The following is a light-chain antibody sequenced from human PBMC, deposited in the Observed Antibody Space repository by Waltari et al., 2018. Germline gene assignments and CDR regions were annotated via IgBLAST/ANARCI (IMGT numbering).Light chain of an antibody. CDR1: SSDVGGYNS. V-gene: IGLV2-14*03. CDR3: SSYTSSRTYV. Sequence: QSALTQPASVSGSPGQSITISCTGTSSDVGGYNSVSWYQQYPGTAPKVLIFHVSNRPSGVSDRFSGSKSANTASLTISGLQAEDEADYYCSSYTSSRTYVFGTGTKVTVL. J-gene: IGLJ1*01. CDR2: HVS.